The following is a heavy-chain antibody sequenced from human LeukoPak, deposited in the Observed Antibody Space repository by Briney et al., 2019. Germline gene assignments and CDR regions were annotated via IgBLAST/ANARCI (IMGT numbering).Heavy chain of an antibody. D-gene: IGHD3-22*01. CDR1: GFTFSSYE. V-gene: IGHV3-48*03. CDR2: ISSSGSTI. Sequence: GGSLRLSCAASGFTFSSYEMNWVRQAPGKGLEWVSYISSSGSTIYYADSVKGRFTISRDNSKNTLYLQMNSLRAEDTAVYYCANSNDYYDSSGYYRYGYWGQGTLVTVSS. CDR3: ANSNDYYDSSGYYRYGY. J-gene: IGHJ4*02.